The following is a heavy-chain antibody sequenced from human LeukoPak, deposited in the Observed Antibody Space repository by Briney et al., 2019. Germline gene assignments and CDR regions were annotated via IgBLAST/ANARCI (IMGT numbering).Heavy chain of an antibody. J-gene: IGHJ4*02. V-gene: IGHV3-23*01. CDR3: AKDRGDGYNSFDY. CDR1: GVTFSSYV. CDR2: ISGSGGGT. D-gene: IGHD5-24*01. Sequence: PGGSLRLSCEASGVTFSSYVMSWVRQAPGKGPEWVSGISGSGGGTYYADSVKGRFAISRDNSKNTLYLQMNSLRAEDTAVYHCAKDRGDGYNSFDYWGQGILVTVSS.